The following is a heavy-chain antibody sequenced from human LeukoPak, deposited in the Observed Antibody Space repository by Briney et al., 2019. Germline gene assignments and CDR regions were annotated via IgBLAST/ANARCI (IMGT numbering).Heavy chain of an antibody. CDR3: AAKGVHYDFWSGYHGADAFDI. V-gene: IGHV1-58*02. CDR1: GFTFTSSA. D-gene: IGHD3-3*01. Sequence: ASGKVSCKASGFTFTSSAMQWVRQARGQRLEWIGWIVVGSGNTNYAQKFQERVTITRDMSTSTAYMELSSLRSEDTAVYYCAAKGVHYDFWSGYHGADAFDIWGQGTMVTVSS. CDR2: IVVGSGNT. J-gene: IGHJ3*02.